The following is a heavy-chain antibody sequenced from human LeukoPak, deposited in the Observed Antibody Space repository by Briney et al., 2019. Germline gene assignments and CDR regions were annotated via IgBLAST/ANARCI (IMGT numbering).Heavy chain of an antibody. D-gene: IGHD1-1*01. CDR3: ARGGSTLFQH. Sequence: GGSLRLSCAASGFTFSSYAMHWVRQAPGKGLEWVAVISYDGSNKYYADSVKGRFTISRDNSKNTLYLQMNSLRAEDTAVYYCARGGSTLFQHWGQGTLVTVSS. CDR1: GFTFSSYA. V-gene: IGHV3-30*14. J-gene: IGHJ1*01. CDR2: ISYDGSNK.